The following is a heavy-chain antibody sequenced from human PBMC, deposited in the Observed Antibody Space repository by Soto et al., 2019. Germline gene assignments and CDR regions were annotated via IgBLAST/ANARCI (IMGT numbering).Heavy chain of an antibody. Sequence: EVQLLESGGGLVQPGGSLSLSCAASGFTFSSYAMSWVRQTPGKGLEWVAGISGSGGATYYADAVKGRLTTSRDNSNNTLHLQMNSLRAENTAVYYCAKDLGPPVRSHYPYWYFAVWDRGTLVTAAS. V-gene: IGHV3-23*01. D-gene: IGHD3-10*01. CDR1: GFTFSSYA. CDR3: AKDLGPPVRSHYPYWYFAV. CDR2: ISGSGGAT. J-gene: IGHJ2*01.